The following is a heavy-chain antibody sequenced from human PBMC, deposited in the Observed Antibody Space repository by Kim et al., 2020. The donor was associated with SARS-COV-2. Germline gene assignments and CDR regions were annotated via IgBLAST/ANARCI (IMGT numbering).Heavy chain of an antibody. CDR1: GYTFTGYY. Sequence: ASVKVSCKASGYTFTGYYMHWVRQAPGQGLEWMGWINPNSGGTNYAQKFQGRVTMTRDTSISTAYMELSRLRSDDTAVYYCARASTYYDILTGYYPGRYFDYWGQGTLVTVSS. D-gene: IGHD3-9*01. J-gene: IGHJ4*02. V-gene: IGHV1-2*02. CDR2: INPNSGGT. CDR3: ARASTYYDILTGYYPGRYFDY.